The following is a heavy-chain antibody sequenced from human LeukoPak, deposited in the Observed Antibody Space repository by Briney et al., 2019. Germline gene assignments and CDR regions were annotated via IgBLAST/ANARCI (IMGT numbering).Heavy chain of an antibody. V-gene: IGHV3-30*03. D-gene: IGHD6-13*01. CDR3: ARDPSSWHKSDAFDI. Sequence: GGSLRLSCAASGFTFSSYSMNWVRQAPGKGLEWVAVISYDGSNKYYADSVKGRFTISRDNSKNTLYLQMNSLRAEDTAVYYCARDPSSWHKSDAFDIWGQGTMVTVSS. CDR1: GFTFSSYS. J-gene: IGHJ3*02. CDR2: ISYDGSNK.